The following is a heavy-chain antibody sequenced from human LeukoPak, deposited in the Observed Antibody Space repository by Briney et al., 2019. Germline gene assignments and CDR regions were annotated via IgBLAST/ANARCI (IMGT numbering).Heavy chain of an antibody. CDR3: AGGGLRFPFDY. V-gene: IGHV4-61*08. J-gene: IGHJ4*02. Sequence: SETLSLTCTVSGGSISSGDYYWSWIRQPPGKGLEWIGYIYYSGSTNYNPSLKSRVTISVDTSKNQFSLKLSSVTAADTAVYYCAGGGLRFPFDYWGQGTLVTVSS. CDR1: GGSISSGDYY. CDR2: IYYSGST. D-gene: IGHD3-3*01.